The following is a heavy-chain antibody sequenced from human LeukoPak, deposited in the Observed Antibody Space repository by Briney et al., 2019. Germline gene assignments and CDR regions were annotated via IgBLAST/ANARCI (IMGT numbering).Heavy chain of an antibody. Sequence: TGGSLRLSCAASGFTFSSYWMSWVRQAPGKGLEWVANIKQDGGEKYYVDSVKGRFTISRDNAKNSLYLQMNSLRAEDTAVYYCARDRVVDMITFGGVIGDFDYWGQGTLVTVSS. CDR2: IKQDGGEK. J-gene: IGHJ4*02. CDR1: GFTFSSYW. D-gene: IGHD3-16*02. V-gene: IGHV3-7*01. CDR3: ARDRVVDMITFGGVIGDFDY.